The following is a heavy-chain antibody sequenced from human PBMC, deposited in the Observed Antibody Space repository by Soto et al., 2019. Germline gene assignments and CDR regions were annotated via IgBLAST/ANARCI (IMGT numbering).Heavy chain of an antibody. Sequence: EVHLLESGGGLVQPGGSLRLSCEASGFTFSSYAMTWVRQAPGRGLEGVSGITGSGGRTYYADSVKGRFTISRDNSKSTLDLQMNSLRAEDTAVYYCAKDTRYGDYVRWFDSWGQGTLVTVSS. CDR3: AKDTRYGDYVRWFDS. D-gene: IGHD4-17*01. CDR1: GFTFSSYA. V-gene: IGHV3-23*01. J-gene: IGHJ5*01. CDR2: ITGSGGRT.